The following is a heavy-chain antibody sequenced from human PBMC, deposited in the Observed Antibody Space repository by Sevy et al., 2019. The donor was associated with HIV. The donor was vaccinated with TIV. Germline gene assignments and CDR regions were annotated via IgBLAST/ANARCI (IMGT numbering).Heavy chain of an antibody. CDR3: VRSRLLGYTAMIPDY. CDR1: GFTLGDYA. V-gene: IGHV3-49*04. D-gene: IGHD5-18*01. J-gene: IGHJ4*02. CDR2: MRSKAFAGTT. Sequence: GGSLRLSCTTSGFTLGDYAMSWVRQAPGKGLEWVGFMRSKAFAGTTDYAASVQGRFTISTDDSKATDRLQMNSLRTEDTGVYYCVRSRLLGYTAMIPDYWGQGTLVTVSS.